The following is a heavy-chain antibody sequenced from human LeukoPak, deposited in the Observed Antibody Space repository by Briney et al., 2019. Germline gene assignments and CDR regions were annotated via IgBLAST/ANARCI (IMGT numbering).Heavy chain of an antibody. CDR3: AGGPGFLIDC. CDR1: GFIFSSCW. Sequence: GGSLRLSCAASGFIFSSCWMSWVRQAPGKGLEWVANIKQDGSEKHYVDSVKGRLTISRDNAKNLLYLQMNSLRVEDTAVYYCAGGPGFLIDCWGQGTLVTVSS. V-gene: IGHV3-7*01. D-gene: IGHD3-3*01. CDR2: IKQDGSEK. J-gene: IGHJ4*02.